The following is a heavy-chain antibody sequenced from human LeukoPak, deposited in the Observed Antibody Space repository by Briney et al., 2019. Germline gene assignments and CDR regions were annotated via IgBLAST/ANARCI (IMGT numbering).Heavy chain of an antibody. J-gene: IGHJ4*02. Sequence: NPSETLSLTCTVSGGSISSSSYYWGWIRQPPGKGLEWIGSIYYSGSTYYNPSLKGRVTIPVDASKNQFSLKLSSVTAADTAVYYCARQRIVVVVAATFDYWGQGTLVTVSS. CDR3: ARQRIVVVVAATFDY. CDR1: GGSISSSSYY. D-gene: IGHD2-15*01. V-gene: IGHV4-39*01. CDR2: IYYSGST.